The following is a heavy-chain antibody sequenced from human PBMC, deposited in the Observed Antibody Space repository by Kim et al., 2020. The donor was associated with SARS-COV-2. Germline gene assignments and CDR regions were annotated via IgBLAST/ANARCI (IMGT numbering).Heavy chain of an antibody. J-gene: IGHJ6*02. D-gene: IGHD3-10*01. CDR3: GSITMVRGVLDYYGIDV. CDR1: GGSISSSSYY. V-gene: IGHV4-39*01. CDR2: IYYSGST. Sequence: SETLSLTCTVSGGSISSSSYYWGWIRQPPGKGLEWIGSIYYSGSTYYNPSLKSRVTISVDTSKNQFSLKLSSVTAADTAVYYCGSITMVRGVLDYYGIDVWGQGSPVTVSS.